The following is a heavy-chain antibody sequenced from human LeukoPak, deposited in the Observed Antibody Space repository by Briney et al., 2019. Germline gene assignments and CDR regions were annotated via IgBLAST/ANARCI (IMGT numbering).Heavy chain of an antibody. D-gene: IGHD3-10*01. J-gene: IGHJ4*02. CDR3: ARLSPGGVRLGLDDY. CDR1: SGSISISTFY. Sequence: SETLSLTCTVSSGSISISTFYWGLIRQPPGKGLEWIGSIYYTGSAYYNPALRSRVFISVDTSTNQFSLRLNSVTAADTAVYYCARLSPGGVRLGLDDYWGPGILVSVSS. CDR2: IYYTGSA. V-gene: IGHV4-39*01.